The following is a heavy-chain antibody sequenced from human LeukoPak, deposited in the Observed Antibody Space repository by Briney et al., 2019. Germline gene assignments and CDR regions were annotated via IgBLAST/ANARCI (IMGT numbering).Heavy chain of an antibody. Sequence: GGSLRLSCAASGFTFDDYGMSWVRQAPGKGLEWVSGINWNGGSTGYADSVKGRFTISRDNAKNSLYLQMNSLRAGDTSLYYCARERTYYYDSNPDYFDYWGQGTLVTVSS. CDR3: ARERTYYYDSNPDYFDY. J-gene: IGHJ4*02. CDR2: INWNGGST. CDR1: GFTFDDYG. D-gene: IGHD3-22*01. V-gene: IGHV3-20*04.